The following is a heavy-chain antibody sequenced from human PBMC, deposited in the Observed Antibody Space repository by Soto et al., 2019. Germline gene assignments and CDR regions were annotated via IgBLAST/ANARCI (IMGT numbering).Heavy chain of an antibody. CDR1: GYTFTSYY. J-gene: IGHJ2*01. D-gene: IGHD5-18*01. CDR3: ARSLDTAMWIGNWYFDL. V-gene: IGHV1-46*01. Sequence: GASVKVSCKASGYTFTSYYMHWVRQAPGQGLEWMGIINPSGGSTSYAQKFQGRVTMTRDASTSTVYMELSSLRSEDTAVYYCARSLDTAMWIGNWYFDLWGRGTLVTVSS. CDR2: INPSGGST.